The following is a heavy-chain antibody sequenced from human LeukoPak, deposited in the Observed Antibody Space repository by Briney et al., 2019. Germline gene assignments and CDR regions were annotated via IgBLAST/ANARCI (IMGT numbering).Heavy chain of an antibody. D-gene: IGHD5-18*01. Sequence: SETLSLTCAVYGGSFSGYYWSWIRQPPGKGLEWIGEINHSGSTNYNPSLKSRVTISVDTSKNQFSLKLSSVTAADPAVYYCARHVKQLWPHYYYYYYMDVWGKGTTVTVSS. CDR2: INHSGST. CDR1: GGSFSGYY. J-gene: IGHJ6*03. CDR3: ARHVKQLWPHYYYYYYMDV. V-gene: IGHV4-34*01.